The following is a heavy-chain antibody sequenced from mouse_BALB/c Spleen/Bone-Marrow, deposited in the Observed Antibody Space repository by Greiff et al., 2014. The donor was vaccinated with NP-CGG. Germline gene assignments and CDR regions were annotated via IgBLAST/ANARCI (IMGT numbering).Heavy chain of an antibody. V-gene: IGHV14-3*02. CDR1: GFNIKDTY. J-gene: IGHJ1*01. CDR3: ASYYYDRYFDV. D-gene: IGHD1-1*01. Sequence: VQLKESGAELVKPGASVKLSCTASGFNIKDTYMHWVKQRPEQGLAWIGRIDPANGNTKYDPKFQGKATITADTSSNTAYLQLSSLTSEDTAVYYCASYYYDRYFDVWGAGTTVTVSS. CDR2: IDPANGNT.